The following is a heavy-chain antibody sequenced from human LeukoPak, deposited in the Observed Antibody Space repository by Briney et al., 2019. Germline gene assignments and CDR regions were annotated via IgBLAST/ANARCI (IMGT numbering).Heavy chain of an antibody. Sequence: GGSLRLSCAASGFTSSDYYMSWIRQAPGKGLEWVSYISSSGSTIYYADSVKGRFTISRDNAKNSPYLQMNSLRAEDTAVYYCARVLKGPATFDYWGQGTLVTVSS. CDR1: GFTSSDYY. J-gene: IGHJ4*02. CDR2: ISSSGSTI. V-gene: IGHV3-11*01. CDR3: ARVLKGPATFDY.